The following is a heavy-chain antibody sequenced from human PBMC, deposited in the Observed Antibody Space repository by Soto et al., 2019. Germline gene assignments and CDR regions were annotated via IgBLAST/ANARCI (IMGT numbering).Heavy chain of an antibody. CDR1: GGSISSGGYY. D-gene: IGHD3-10*01. CDR3: ARNERYYYGSGSGPFDP. CDR2: IYYSGST. Sequence: SETLSLTCTVSGGSISSGGYYWSWIRQHPGKGLEWIGYIYYSGSTYYNPSLKSRVTISVDTSRNQFSLKLSSVTAADTAVYYCARNERYYYGSGSGPFDPWGQGTLVTVSS. J-gene: IGHJ5*02. V-gene: IGHV4-31*03.